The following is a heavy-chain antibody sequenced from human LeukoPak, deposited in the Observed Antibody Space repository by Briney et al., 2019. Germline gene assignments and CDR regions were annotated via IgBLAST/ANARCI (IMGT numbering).Heavy chain of an antibody. CDR3: ARGEPIAANYYFDY. CDR1: GGSFSNYY. CDR2: IFYSGDT. V-gene: IGHV4-59*01. J-gene: IGHJ4*02. Sequence: SETLSLTCTVSGGSFSNYYWTWIRQPPGRGLEWIGYIFYSGDTNYNPSLKSRVTMSLDTSKNQFSLRLNSVTAADTAVYYCARGEPIAANYYFDYWGQGTLVTVSS. D-gene: IGHD1-14*01.